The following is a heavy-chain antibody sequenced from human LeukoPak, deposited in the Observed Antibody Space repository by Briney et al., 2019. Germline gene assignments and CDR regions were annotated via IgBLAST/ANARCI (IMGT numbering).Heavy chain of an antibody. J-gene: IGHJ4*02. D-gene: IGHD2/OR15-2a*01. Sequence: GGSLRLSCAASGFTFSSHGMHWVRQAPGKGLEWVAFIRYDESNKYYADSVKGRFTISRDNSKNTLYLQMNSLRAEDTAVYYCANQDSTEYSYYFDFWGQGTLVTVSS. CDR1: GFTFSSHG. CDR3: ANQDSTEYSYYFDF. CDR2: IRYDESNK. V-gene: IGHV3-30*02.